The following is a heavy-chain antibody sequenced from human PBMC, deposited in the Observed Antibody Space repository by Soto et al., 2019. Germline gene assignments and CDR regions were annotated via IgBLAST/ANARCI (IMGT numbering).Heavy chain of an antibody. CDR2: ISAYNGNT. CDR1: GYTFTSYG. J-gene: IGHJ5*02. CDR3: AREDDFWSGYYWFDP. V-gene: IGHV1-18*01. Sequence: ASVKVSCKASGYTFTSYGISWVRQAPGQGLEWMGWISAYNGNTNFAQKLQGRVTMTTDTSTSTAYMELRSLRSDDTAVYYCAREDDFWSGYYWFDPWGQGTLVTVSS. D-gene: IGHD3-3*01.